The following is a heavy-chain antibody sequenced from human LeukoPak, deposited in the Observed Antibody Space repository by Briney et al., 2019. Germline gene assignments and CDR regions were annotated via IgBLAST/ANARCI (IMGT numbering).Heavy chain of an antibody. V-gene: IGHV4-4*09. Sequence: PSETLSLTCSVSGGSISSYYWSWIRQPPGEGLEWIGYIYTSGSTNYNPSLKSRVTISVETSKKQFSLKLSSVTAADTAVYYCARHEGDCSSTSCYFDYWGQGTLVTVSS. CDR1: GGSISSYY. CDR2: IYTSGST. D-gene: IGHD2-2*01. J-gene: IGHJ4*02. CDR3: ARHEGDCSSTSCYFDY.